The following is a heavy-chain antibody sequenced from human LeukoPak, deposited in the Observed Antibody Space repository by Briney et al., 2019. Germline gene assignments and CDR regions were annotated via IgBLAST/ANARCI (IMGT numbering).Heavy chain of an antibody. Sequence: GGSLRLSCAASGFTFSSYAMHWVRQAPGKGLEWVAVISYDGSNKYYADSVKGRFTISRDNSKNTLYLQMNSLRAEDTAVYYCARDHRYAFDNWGHGTLVTVSS. D-gene: IGHD5-12*01. CDR1: GFTFSSYA. V-gene: IGHV3-30*01. CDR3: ARDHRYAFDN. CDR2: ISYDGSNK. J-gene: IGHJ4*01.